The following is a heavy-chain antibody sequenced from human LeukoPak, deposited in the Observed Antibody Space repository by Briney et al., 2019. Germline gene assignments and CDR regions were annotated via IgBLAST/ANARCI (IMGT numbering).Heavy chain of an antibody. V-gene: IGHV1-69*13. CDR3: ARGGVYCSGGSCYTPFDY. CDR1: GGTFSSYA. D-gene: IGHD2-15*01. J-gene: IGHJ4*02. Sequence: GASVKVSCKASGGTFSSYAISWVRQAPGQGLEWMGGIIPIFGTANYAQKLQGRVTNTADESTSTAYMELSSLRSEDTAVYYCARGGVYCSGGSCYTPFDYWGQGTLVTVSS. CDR2: IIPIFGTA.